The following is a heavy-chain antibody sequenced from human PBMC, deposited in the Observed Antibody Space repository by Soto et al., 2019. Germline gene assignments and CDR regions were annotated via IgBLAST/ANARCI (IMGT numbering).Heavy chain of an antibody. CDR1: GVSISSSY. CDR3: ARTDKDGYNFDY. D-gene: IGHD5-12*01. V-gene: IGHV4-59*12. CDR2: VYYSGST. Sequence: SETLSLTCTVSGVSISSSYWSWIRQSPGKGLEWIGYVYYSGSTNYNPSLKSRVTISVDTSKNQFSLKLSSVTAADTAVYYCARTDKDGYNFDYWGQGTLVTVSS. J-gene: IGHJ4*02.